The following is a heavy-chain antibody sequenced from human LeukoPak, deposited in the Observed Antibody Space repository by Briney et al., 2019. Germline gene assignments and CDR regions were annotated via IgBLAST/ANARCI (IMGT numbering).Heavy chain of an antibody. CDR1: GHSISSAYY. CDR3: ARAVRKVLRFLEWPGYMDV. Sequence: PSETLSLTCTVSGHSISSAYYWGWIRQPPGKGLEWIGSIYQSGSTYNNPSLKSRVTISVDTSKNQFSLKLNSVTAADTAVYYCARAVRKVLRFLEWPGYMDVWGKGTTVTVSS. J-gene: IGHJ6*03. V-gene: IGHV4-38-2*02. CDR2: IYQSGST. D-gene: IGHD3-3*01.